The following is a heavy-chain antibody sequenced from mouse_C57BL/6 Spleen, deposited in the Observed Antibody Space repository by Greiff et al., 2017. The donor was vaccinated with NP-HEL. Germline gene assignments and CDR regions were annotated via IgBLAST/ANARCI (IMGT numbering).Heavy chain of an antibody. Sequence: DVHLVESGGGLVKPGGSLKLSCAASGFTFSDYGMHWVRQAPEKGLEWVAYISSGSSTIYYADTVKGRFTISRDNAKNTLFLQMTSLRSEDTAMYYCARKTTVVSYFDYWGQGTTLTVSS. CDR2: ISSGSSTI. D-gene: IGHD1-1*01. J-gene: IGHJ2*01. CDR1: GFTFSDYG. V-gene: IGHV5-17*01. CDR3: ARKTTVVSYFDY.